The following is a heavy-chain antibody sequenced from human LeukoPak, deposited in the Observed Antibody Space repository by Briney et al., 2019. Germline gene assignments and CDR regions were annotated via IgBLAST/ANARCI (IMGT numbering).Heavy chain of an antibody. J-gene: IGHJ6*02. CDR3: AREGSSHYYGMDV. CDR2: FSSSSSYI. D-gene: IGHD6-13*01. V-gene: IGHV3-21*01. CDR1: GFTFSSYS. Sequence: GGSLRRSCAASGFTFSSYSMNWVRQAPGKGLKGFSSFSSSSSYIYYADSVKGRFNISRDNAKNSLYLQMNSLRAEDTAVYYCAREGSSHYYGMDVWGQGTTVTVSS.